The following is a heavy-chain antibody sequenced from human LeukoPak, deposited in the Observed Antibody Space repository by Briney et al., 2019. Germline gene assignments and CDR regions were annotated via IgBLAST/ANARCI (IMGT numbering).Heavy chain of an antibody. CDR2: IFFSGST. D-gene: IGHD3-10*01. CDR3: ARVGITMVRGVIIIDWFDP. V-gene: IGHV4-59*01. Sequence: LGTPALPLTASGCPIKNFYMDWVRQAPGKGLEGVGAIFFSGSTNYNPSLKSRVTISVDTSKNQFSLKLSSVTAADTAVYYCARVGITMVRGVIIIDWFDPWGQGTLVTVSS. J-gene: IGHJ5*02. CDR1: GCPIKNFY.